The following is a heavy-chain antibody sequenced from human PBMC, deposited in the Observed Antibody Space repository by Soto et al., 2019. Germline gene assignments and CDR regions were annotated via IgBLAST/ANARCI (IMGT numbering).Heavy chain of an antibody. Sequence: GGPLRVSCAASGFTFSSYGGRWVRQAPGKGLEWVAVIWYDGSNKYYADSVKGRFTISRDNSKNTLYLQMNSLRAEDTAVYYCARVSQVLRFLEWPLFDYWGQGTLVTVSS. J-gene: IGHJ4*02. D-gene: IGHD3-3*01. CDR3: ARVSQVLRFLEWPLFDY. CDR2: IWYDGSNK. V-gene: IGHV3-33*01. CDR1: GFTFSSYG.